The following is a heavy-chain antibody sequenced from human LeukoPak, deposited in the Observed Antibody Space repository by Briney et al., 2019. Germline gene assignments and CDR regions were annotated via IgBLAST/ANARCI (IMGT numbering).Heavy chain of an antibody. J-gene: IGHJ4*02. Sequence: GSLRLSCAASEFTFSSYSMNWVRQPPGKGLEWIGEIYHSGSTNYNPSLKSRVTISVDKSKNQFSLKLSSVTAADTAVYYCARVSSGATTVDYWGQGTLVTVSS. D-gene: IGHD1-26*01. CDR2: IYHSGST. V-gene: IGHV4-4*02. CDR3: ARVSSGATTVDY. CDR1: EFTFSSYSM.